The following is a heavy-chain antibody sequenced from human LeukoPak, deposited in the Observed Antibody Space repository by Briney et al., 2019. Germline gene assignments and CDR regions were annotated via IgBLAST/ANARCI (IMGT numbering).Heavy chain of an antibody. D-gene: IGHD1-26*01. CDR2: SNDSGGT. V-gene: IGHV4-34*01. CDR1: GGTFSGYY. J-gene: IGHJ6*03. CDR3: ARLSVIVGSTLEYYYYYMDV. Sequence: SQTLSLTCAVYGGTFSGYYWSWIRQPPGKRLEWVGESNDSGGTNYNPSLKSRVTISADKSKNQVSLKLTSVTAADTAVYYCARLSVIVGSTLEYYYYYMDVWGQGTTVTVSS.